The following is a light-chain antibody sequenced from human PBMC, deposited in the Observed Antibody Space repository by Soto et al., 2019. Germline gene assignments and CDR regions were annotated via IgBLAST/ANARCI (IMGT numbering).Light chain of an antibody. J-gene: IGKJ4*01. Sequence: EIVMTQSPSTLSVSPGERATLCWRASQSVSSNLAWYQQKPGQAPRLLIYDASTRATGIPARFSGSGSGTEFTLTISSLQSEDFAVYYCQQYNNWPLTFGGGTKVDI. CDR1: QSVSSN. V-gene: IGKV3-15*01. CDR3: QQYNNWPLT. CDR2: DAS.